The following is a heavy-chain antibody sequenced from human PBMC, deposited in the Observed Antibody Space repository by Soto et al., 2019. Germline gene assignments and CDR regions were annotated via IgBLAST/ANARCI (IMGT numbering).Heavy chain of an antibody. J-gene: IGHJ6*03. CDR1: GFTFSIYG. D-gene: IGHD2-15*01. V-gene: IGHV3-74*01. CDR3: VRRYCSGGGCSMDV. Sequence: PGGSLRLSCAASGFTFSIYGMHWVRQAPGKGLVWVSRLNTDGDNTAHADSVKGRFTIFRDNAKNTLYLQMNSLRAEDTAVYYCVRRYCSGGGCSMDVWGKGTTVTVSS. CDR2: LNTDGDNT.